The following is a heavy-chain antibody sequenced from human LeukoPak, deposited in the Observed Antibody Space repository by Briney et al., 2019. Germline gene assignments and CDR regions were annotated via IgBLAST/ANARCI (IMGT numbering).Heavy chain of an antibody. CDR3: ARGGKIAETTFDI. Sequence: QTGGSLRLSCAASGFTFSDYGVHWVRQAPGKGLEWVAFIWYDGSHKYYEDSVKGRFTISRDNSKNTLYLEMNSLGAEDTAVYYCARGGKIAETTFDIWGQGAMVIVSS. V-gene: IGHV3-33*01. CDR1: GFTFSDYG. J-gene: IGHJ3*02. D-gene: IGHD6-13*01. CDR2: IWYDGSHK.